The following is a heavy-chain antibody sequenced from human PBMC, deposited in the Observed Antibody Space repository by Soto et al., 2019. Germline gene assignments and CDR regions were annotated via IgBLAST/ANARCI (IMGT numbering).Heavy chain of an antibody. V-gene: IGHV4-59*01. CDR1: GDSISTYY. CDR3: ARFRWGPTYGMDV. CDR2: IYYSGST. J-gene: IGHJ6*02. Sequence: SETLSLTCTVSGDSISTYYWSWIRQPPGKGLEWIGYIYYSGSTNYNPSLKSRVTISVDTSKNQFSLKLSSVTAADTAVYYCARFRWGPTYGMDVWGQGTTVTVSS. D-gene: IGHD2-21*02.